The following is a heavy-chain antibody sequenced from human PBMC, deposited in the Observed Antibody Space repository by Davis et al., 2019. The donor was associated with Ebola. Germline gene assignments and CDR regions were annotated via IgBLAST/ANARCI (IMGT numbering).Heavy chain of an antibody. CDR2: IYPGDSDT. V-gene: IGHV5-51*01. Sequence: PGGSLRLSCKGSGYTFTSYWIGWVRQTPGKGLEWMGIIYPGDSDTRYSPSFQGQVTISADKSISTAYLQWSSLKASDTAMYYCARHRGYSSSWYFDYWGQGTLVTVSS. CDR1: GYTFTSYW. CDR3: ARHRGYSSSWYFDY. J-gene: IGHJ4*02. D-gene: IGHD6-13*01.